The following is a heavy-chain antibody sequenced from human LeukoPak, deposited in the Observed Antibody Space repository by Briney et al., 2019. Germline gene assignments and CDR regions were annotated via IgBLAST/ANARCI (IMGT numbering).Heavy chain of an antibody. Sequence: GSLRLSCAASGFGVSSNDMSWVRQAPGKGLEWVGEINPSGNTNYNPSLKSRVTISVDTSKNQFSLKLSSLTAADTAVYYCARGDAGYGMRWFDPWGQGTLVTVSS. CDR1: GFGVSSND. J-gene: IGHJ5*02. CDR2: INPSGNT. CDR3: ARGDAGYGMRWFDP. V-gene: IGHV4-34*01. D-gene: IGHD2-15*01.